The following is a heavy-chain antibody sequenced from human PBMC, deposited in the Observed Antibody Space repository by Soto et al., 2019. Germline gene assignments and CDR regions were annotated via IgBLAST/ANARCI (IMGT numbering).Heavy chain of an antibody. CDR1: GDTFSIYA. V-gene: IGHV1-69*13. CDR2: IIPIFGTA. CDR3: AREGFSYDKGYYYYYGMDV. J-gene: IGHJ6*02. Sequence: PVKVSCKASGDTFSIYAISWVRQATGQGLEWMGGIIPIFGTANYAQKFQGRVTITADESTSTAYMELSSLRSEDTAVYYCAREGFSYDKGYYYYYGMDVWGQGTTVTVSS. D-gene: IGHD3-9*01.